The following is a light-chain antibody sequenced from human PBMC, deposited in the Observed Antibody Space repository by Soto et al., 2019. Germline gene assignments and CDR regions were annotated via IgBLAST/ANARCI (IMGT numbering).Light chain of an antibody. J-gene: IGKJ1*01. Sequence: DIQMTQSPATLAASVGDRVSLTCRASQSIDTWLAWYQQKPGKAPNLLIYKASRLESGVPSRFSGSGSGTEFTLTISSLQPEDFGSYYCQEYKNDYGTFGQGTKVDNK. CDR1: QSIDTW. CDR3: QEYKNDYGT. V-gene: IGKV1-5*03. CDR2: KAS.